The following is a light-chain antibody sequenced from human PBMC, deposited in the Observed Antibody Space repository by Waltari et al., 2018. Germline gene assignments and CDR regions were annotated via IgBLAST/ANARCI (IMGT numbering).Light chain of an antibody. CDR2: AAS. V-gene: IGKV1-12*01. Sequence: DIQMTQSPSSVSASVGDRVTITCRASQGISSWLAWYQQKPGKAPKLLIYAASSLQSGDPSRFSGRGSETDFTLPLSSLQVGDFETYYCQQANSFPWTFGQGTKVEIK. CDR3: QQANSFPWT. J-gene: IGKJ1*01. CDR1: QGISSW.